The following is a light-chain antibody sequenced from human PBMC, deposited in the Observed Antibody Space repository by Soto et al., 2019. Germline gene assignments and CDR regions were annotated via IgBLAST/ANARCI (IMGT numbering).Light chain of an antibody. CDR2: EGS. CDR1: ISDVGGYDL. V-gene: IGLV2-23*03. CDR3: CSYAGYSSFV. J-gene: IGLJ1*01. Sequence: QFALTQPASVCGSPGQSITISCTGSISDVGGYDLVSWYQHYPGKAPKVMISEGSKRPSGVSTRFSGSKSGNTASLTISGLQAEDEADYYCCSYAGYSSFVFGSGTKLTV.